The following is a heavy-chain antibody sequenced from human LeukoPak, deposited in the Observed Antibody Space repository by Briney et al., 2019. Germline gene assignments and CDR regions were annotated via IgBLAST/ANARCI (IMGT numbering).Heavy chain of an antibody. D-gene: IGHD2-15*01. CDR1: GFTFSSYA. CDR2: ISGSGGST. V-gene: IGHV3-23*01. CDR3: ARAPCSGGSCYSS. Sequence: GGSLRLSCAASGFTFSSYAMSWVRQAPGKGLEWVSAISGSGGSTYYADSVKGRFTISRDNAKNSLYLQMNSLRAEDTAVYYCARAPCSGGSCYSSWGQGTLVTVSS. J-gene: IGHJ5*02.